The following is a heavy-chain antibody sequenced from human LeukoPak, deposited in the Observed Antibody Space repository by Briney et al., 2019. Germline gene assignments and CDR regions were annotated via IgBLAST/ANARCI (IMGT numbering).Heavy chain of an antibody. CDR2: INPKSGGT. CDR1: GYTFTGYY. J-gene: IGHJ5*02. V-gene: IGHV1-2*02. CDR3: ARNGVADNWFDP. D-gene: IGHD2-15*01. Sequence: RASVKVSCKASGYTFTGYYIHWVRQAPGQGLEWMGWINPKSGGTDYAQIFQGRVTMTRDTSISTAYMELSRLRSDDTAVYYCARNGVADNWFDPWGQGTLVTVSS.